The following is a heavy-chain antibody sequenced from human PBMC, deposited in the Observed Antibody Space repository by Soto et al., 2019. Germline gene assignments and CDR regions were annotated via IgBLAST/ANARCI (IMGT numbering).Heavy chain of an antibody. D-gene: IGHD2-2*01. CDR2: ISWNSGSI. Sequence: GGSLRLSCAASGFTFDDYAMHWVRQAPGKGLEWVSGISWNSGSIGYADSVKGRFTISRDNAKNSLYLQMNSLRAEDTALYYCAKVTVGYCSSTSCSGFDYWGQGTLVTVSS. CDR3: AKVTVGYCSSTSCSGFDY. J-gene: IGHJ4*02. V-gene: IGHV3-9*01. CDR1: GFTFDDYA.